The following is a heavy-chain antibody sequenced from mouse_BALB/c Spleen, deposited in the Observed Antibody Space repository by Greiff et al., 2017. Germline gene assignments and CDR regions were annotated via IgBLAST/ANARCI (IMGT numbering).Heavy chain of an antibody. Sequence: QVQLQQSGPGLVAPSQSLSITCTVSGFSLTSYGVHWVRQPPGKGLEWLGVIWAGGSTDYNSALKSRLSISKDNSKSQVFLKMNSLQTDDTAMYYCARITTVVPGFAYWGQGTLVTVSA. J-gene: IGHJ3*01. CDR1: GFSLTSYG. CDR3: ARITTVVPGFAY. CDR2: IWAGGST. V-gene: IGHV2-9*02. D-gene: IGHD1-1*01.